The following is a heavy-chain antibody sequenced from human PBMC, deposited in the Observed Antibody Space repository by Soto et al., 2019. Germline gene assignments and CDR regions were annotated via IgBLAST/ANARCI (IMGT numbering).Heavy chain of an antibody. Sequence: ASVKVYCKASGYTFTSYDINWVRQDTGQGLEWMGWMNPNSGNTGYAQKFQGRVTMTRNTSISTAYMELSSLRSEDTAVYYCARGSLLLWFGESRSEDYMDVWGKGTTVTVSS. D-gene: IGHD3-10*01. CDR2: MNPNSGNT. CDR1: GYTFTSYD. J-gene: IGHJ6*03. CDR3: ARGSLLLWFGESRSEDYMDV. V-gene: IGHV1-8*01.